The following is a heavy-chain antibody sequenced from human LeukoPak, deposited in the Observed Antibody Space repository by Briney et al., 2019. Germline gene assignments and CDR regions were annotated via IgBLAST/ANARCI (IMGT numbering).Heavy chain of an antibody. Sequence: ETLSLTCAVYGGSFSGYYWSWVRQAPGKGLEWVANIKQDGSEKYYVDSVKGRFTISRDNAKNSLYLQMNSLRAEDTAVYYCASYYYDSSGYWYFQHWGQGTLVTVSS. CDR1: GGSFSGYY. CDR2: IKQDGSEK. CDR3: ASYYYDSSGYWYFQH. J-gene: IGHJ1*01. D-gene: IGHD3-22*01. V-gene: IGHV3-7*01.